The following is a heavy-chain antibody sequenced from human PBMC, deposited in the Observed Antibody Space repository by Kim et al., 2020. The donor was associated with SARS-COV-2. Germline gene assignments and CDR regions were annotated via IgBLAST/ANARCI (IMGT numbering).Heavy chain of an antibody. V-gene: IGHV4-31*01. J-gene: IGHJ3*02. CDR3: ARSLDYYDSSGNTLDI. CDR2: IYYSGST. Sequence: SETLSLTCTVSGGSISSGGYYWSWIRQHPGKGLEWIGYIYYSGSTYYNPSLKSQVTISVDTSKNQFSLKLSSVTAADTAVYYCARSLDYYDSSGNTLDIWGQGTMVTVSS. CDR1: GGSISSGGYY. D-gene: IGHD3-22*01.